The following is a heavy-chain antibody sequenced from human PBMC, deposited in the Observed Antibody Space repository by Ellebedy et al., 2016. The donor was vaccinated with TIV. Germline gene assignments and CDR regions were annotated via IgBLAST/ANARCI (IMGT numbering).Heavy chain of an antibody. CDR2: ISYVGSNK. J-gene: IGHJ4*02. CDR1: GFTFSNFA. D-gene: IGHD6-19*01. Sequence: PGGSLRLSCAASGFTFSNFAMHWVRQAPGKGLEWVAVISYVGSNKYYADSVKGRFTISRDNSKNTLYLQMNSLRAEDTAVYYCARAPSSGWYKGLFDYWGQGTLATVSS. CDR3: ARAPSSGWYKGLFDY. V-gene: IGHV3-30-3*01.